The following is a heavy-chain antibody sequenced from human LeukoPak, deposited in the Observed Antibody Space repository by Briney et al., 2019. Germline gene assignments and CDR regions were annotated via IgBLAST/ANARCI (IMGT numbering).Heavy chain of an antibody. CDR3: AKSGYNRFDY. Sequence: GGSLRLSCAASGFTFSSYSMNWVRQAPGKGLEWVSYISSSRSTIYYADSVKGRFTISRDNAKNSLYLQMNSLRVEDTAVYYCAKSGYNRFDYWGQGTLVTVSS. CDR1: GFTFSSYS. D-gene: IGHD5-24*01. V-gene: IGHV3-48*01. J-gene: IGHJ4*02. CDR2: ISSSRSTI.